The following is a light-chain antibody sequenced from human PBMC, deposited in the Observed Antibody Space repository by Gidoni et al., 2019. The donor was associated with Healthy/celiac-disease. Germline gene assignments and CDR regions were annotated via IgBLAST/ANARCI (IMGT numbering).Light chain of an antibody. J-gene: IGKJ1*01. V-gene: IGKV3-20*01. Sequence: EMVWTQSPGTLSLPPGERATLSCRARQSVSSSYLAWSQQKPGQAPRLLSYGASSRATGFPDRFSGSGSGTDFPLTISRLGPEDFAVYYCQQYGSSPLTFGQGTKVEIK. CDR1: QSVSSSY. CDR3: QQYGSSPLT. CDR2: GAS.